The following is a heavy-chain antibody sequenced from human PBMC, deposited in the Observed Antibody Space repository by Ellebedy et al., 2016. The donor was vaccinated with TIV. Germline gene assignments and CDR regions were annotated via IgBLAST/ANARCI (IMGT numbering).Heavy chain of an antibody. CDR2: IYHSGST. V-gene: IGHV4-4*02. CDR1: GGSISSSNW. Sequence: MPSETLSLTCAVSGGSISSSNWWSWVRQPPGKGLEWIGEIYHSGSTNYNPSLKSRVTISVDKSKNQFSLKLSSVTAADTAVYFCARAPSMSNYNMDVWGQGTTVTVSS. CDR3: ARAPSMSNYNMDV. D-gene: IGHD5/OR15-5a*01. J-gene: IGHJ6*02.